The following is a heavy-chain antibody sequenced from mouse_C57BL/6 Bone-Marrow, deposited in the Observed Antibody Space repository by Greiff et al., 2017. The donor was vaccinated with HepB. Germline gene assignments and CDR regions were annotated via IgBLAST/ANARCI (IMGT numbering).Heavy chain of an antibody. V-gene: IGHV1-75*01. CDR1: GYTFTDYY. CDR3: AREGYYGSSYWYFDV. J-gene: IGHJ1*03. D-gene: IGHD1-1*01. CDR2: IFPGSGST. Sequence: QVQLQQSGAELVKPGASVKISCKASGYTFTDYYINWVKQRPGQGLEWIGWIFPGSGSTYYNEKFKGKATLTVDKSSSTAYMLLSSLTSEDSAVYFCAREGYYGSSYWYFDVWGTGTTVTVSS.